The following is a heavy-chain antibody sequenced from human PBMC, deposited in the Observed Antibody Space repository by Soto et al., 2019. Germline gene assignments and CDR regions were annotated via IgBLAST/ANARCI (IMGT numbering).Heavy chain of an antibody. V-gene: IGHV4-34*01. CDR1: GGSFSGYY. Sequence: QVQLQQWGAGLLKPSETLSLTCAVYGGSFSGYYWSWIRQPPGKGLEWIGEINHSGSTNYNPSLKSRVTISVDTSKNQFSLKLSSVTAADTAVYYCARGRYSSGCVYWGQGTLVTVSS. J-gene: IGHJ4*02. CDR3: ARGRYSSGCVY. D-gene: IGHD6-19*01. CDR2: INHSGST.